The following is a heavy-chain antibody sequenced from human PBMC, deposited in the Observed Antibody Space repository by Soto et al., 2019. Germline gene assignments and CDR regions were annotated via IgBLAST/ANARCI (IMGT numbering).Heavy chain of an antibody. CDR1: GFTFSSYA. CDR3: ARDHASQAAITMIVGRWFDP. D-gene: IGHD3-22*01. V-gene: IGHV3-30-3*01. CDR2: ISYDGSNK. Sequence: GGSLRLSCAASGFTFSSYAMHWVRQAPGKGLEWVAVISYDGSNKYYADSVKGRFTISRDNSKNTLYLQMNSLRAEDTAVYYCARDHASQAAITMIVGRWFDPWGQGTLVTVSS. J-gene: IGHJ5*02.